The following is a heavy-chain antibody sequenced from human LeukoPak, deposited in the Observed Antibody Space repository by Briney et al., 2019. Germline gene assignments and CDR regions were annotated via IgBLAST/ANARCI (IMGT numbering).Heavy chain of an antibody. CDR3: TKISGNSGYPFDY. Sequence: PGGSLRLSCAAPGFDVKNDWMNWVRQAPGKALEWVGRIKSKTDGGTTEYAAPVKGRFTISRDDSKNTLYLQMNSLKTEDTAVYYCTKISGNSGYPFDYWGHGTLVTVSS. CDR1: GFDVKNDW. CDR2: IKSKTDGGTT. J-gene: IGHJ4*01. V-gene: IGHV3-15*01. D-gene: IGHD5-12*01.